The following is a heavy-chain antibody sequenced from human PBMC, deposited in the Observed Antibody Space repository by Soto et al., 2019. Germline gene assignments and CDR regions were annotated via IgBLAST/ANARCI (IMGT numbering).Heavy chain of an antibody. CDR2: ISATNTYI. CDR1: TFRLSLYI. J-gene: IGHJ4*02. D-gene: IGHD3-9*01. CDR3: ARVNSATGSMHFDH. Sequence: GGSIRLACAGSTFRLSLYILSGVRKATGKGLEWVSSISATNTYIFYADSVKGRFTISRDNAKKSVSLQMSSLRAEDTALYYCARVNSATGSMHFDHWGQGTLVTVSS. V-gene: IGHV3-21*01.